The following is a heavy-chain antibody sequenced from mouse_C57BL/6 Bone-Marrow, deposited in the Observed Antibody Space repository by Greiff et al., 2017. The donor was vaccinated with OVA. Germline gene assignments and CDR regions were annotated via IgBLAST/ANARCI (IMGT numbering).Heavy chain of an antibody. CDR1: GFTFSDYY. Sequence: EVNVVESGGGLVQPGGSLKLSCAASGFTFSDYYMYWVRQTPEKRLEWVAYISNGGGSTYYPDTVKGRFTISRDNAKNTLYLQMSRLKSEDTAMYYCARQGIPPFYYYGSSYAYWGQGTLVTVSA. CDR3: ARQGIPPFYYYGSSYAY. V-gene: IGHV5-12*01. CDR2: ISNGGGST. J-gene: IGHJ3*01. D-gene: IGHD1-1*01.